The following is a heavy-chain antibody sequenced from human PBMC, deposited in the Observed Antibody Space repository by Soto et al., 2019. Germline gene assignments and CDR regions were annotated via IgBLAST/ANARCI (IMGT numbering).Heavy chain of an antibody. CDR3: VGFGGGGYCSSYSMDV. Sequence: EVQLLQSGGGLAPTGGSLRLSCVASGYTFSTTAVTWVRQAPGKGLEWVSSINDIATTTFYADSVKGRFTISRDNSKNTLYLQKHSLIAEDTAVYYCVGFGGGGYCSSYSMDVWGKGATVAVSS. D-gene: IGHD3-16*01. CDR1: GYTFSTTA. J-gene: IGHJ6*03. CDR2: INDIATTT. V-gene: IGHV3-23*01.